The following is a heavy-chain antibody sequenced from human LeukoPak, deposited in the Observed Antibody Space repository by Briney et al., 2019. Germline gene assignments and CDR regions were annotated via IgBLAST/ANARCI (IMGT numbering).Heavy chain of an antibody. CDR3: VGRLRAFDY. CDR1: GFTFSSYS. CDR2: ISSNNSTI. Sequence: GGSLGLSCAASGFTFSSYSMNWVRQAPGKGLEWVSYISSNNSTIYYADSVKGRFTISRDNAKDSLYLQMNSLRAEDTAVYYCVGRLRAFDYWGQGTLVTVSS. V-gene: IGHV3-48*01. J-gene: IGHJ4*02. D-gene: IGHD3-16*01.